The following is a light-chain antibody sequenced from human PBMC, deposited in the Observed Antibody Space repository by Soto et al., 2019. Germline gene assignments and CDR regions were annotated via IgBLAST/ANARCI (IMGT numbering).Light chain of an antibody. V-gene: IGKV1-39*01. CDR3: QQGYSTPIT. Sequence: DIQMTPSPSSLSASVVDRVTITCRASQSISSYLHWYQQTPGKAPKLLIYAASSLQSGVPSRFSGSGSGTDFTLTISSLQPEDFATYYCQQGYSTPITFGQGTRLEIK. CDR2: AAS. J-gene: IGKJ5*01. CDR1: QSISSY.